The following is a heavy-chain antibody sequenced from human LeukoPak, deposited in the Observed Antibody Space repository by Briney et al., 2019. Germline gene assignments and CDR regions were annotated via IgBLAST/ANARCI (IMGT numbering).Heavy chain of an antibody. J-gene: IGHJ4*02. CDR1: GFTVSSNY. CDR2: IYSGGST. CDR3: ARGGIAAAGPDY. D-gene: IGHD6-13*01. Sequence: GGSLRLSCAASGFTVSSNYMSWVRQAPGKGLEWVSVIYSGGSTYYADSVKGRFTISRDNSKNTLYLQMNSLSAEDTAVYYCARGGIAAAGPDYWGQGTLVTVSS. V-gene: IGHV3-53*01.